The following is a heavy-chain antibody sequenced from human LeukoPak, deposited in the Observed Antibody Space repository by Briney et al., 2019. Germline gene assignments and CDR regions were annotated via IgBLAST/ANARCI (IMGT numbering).Heavy chain of an antibody. Sequence: ASVKVYCKASGYTFTGYYMHWVRQAPGQGHEQMRWINPNSGGTNYAQKFQGSVTMTRDTSISTAYMELSRLRSDDTAVYYCARDPGGSDTAMEFDYWGHGTLVTVSS. CDR3: ARDPGGSDTAMEFDY. CDR1: GYTFTGYY. D-gene: IGHD5-18*01. J-gene: IGHJ4*01. V-gene: IGHV1-2*02. CDR2: INPNSGGT.